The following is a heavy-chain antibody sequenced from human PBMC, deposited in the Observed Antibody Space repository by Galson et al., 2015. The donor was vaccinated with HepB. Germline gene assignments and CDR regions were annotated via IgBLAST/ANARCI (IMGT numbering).Heavy chain of an antibody. V-gene: IGHV3-30-3*01. Sequence: SLRLSCAASGFTFSSYAMHWVRQAPGKGLEWVAVISYDGSNKYYADSVKGRFTISRDNSKNTLYLQMNSLRAEDTAVYYCARGTAAPDYWGQGTLVTVSS. D-gene: IGHD6-13*01. CDR3: ARGTAAPDY. J-gene: IGHJ4*02. CDR2: ISYDGSNK. CDR1: GFTFSSYA.